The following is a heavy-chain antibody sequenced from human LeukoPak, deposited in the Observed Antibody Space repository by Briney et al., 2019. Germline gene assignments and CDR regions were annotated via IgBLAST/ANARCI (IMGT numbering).Heavy chain of an antibody. D-gene: IGHD4-17*01. CDR2: IKQEGSEK. CDR3: ARDKSYGDSSDY. V-gene: IGHV3-7*01. J-gene: IGHJ4*02. Sequence: GGSLRLSCAASGFTFSSYWMTWVRQAPGKGLEWVANIKQEGSEKYYVDSVKGRFTISRDNAKNSLYLQMNSLRAEDTAVYYCARDKSYGDSSDYWGQGTLVTVSS. CDR1: GFTFSSYW.